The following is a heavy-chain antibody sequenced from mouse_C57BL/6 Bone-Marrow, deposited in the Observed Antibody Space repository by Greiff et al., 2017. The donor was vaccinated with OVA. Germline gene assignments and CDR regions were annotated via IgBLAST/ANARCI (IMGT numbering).Heavy chain of an antibody. CDR1: GYTFTSYG. CDR3: ARRGNYYGSSYWYFDV. Sequence: QVQLQQSGAELARPGASVKLSCKASGYTFTSYGISWVKQRTGQGLEWIGEIYPRSGNTYYNEKFKGKATLTADKSSSTAYMELRSLTSEDSAVDFCARRGNYYGSSYWYFDVWGTGTTVTVSS. V-gene: IGHV1-81*01. CDR2: IYPRSGNT. D-gene: IGHD1-1*01. J-gene: IGHJ1*03.